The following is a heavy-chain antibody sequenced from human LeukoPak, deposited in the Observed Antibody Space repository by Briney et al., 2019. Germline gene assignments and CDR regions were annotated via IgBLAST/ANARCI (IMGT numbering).Heavy chain of an antibody. V-gene: IGHV4-59*08. CDR3: ARVGKVASSSWYRPTYYFDY. CDR1: GGSISSYY. D-gene: IGHD6-13*01. CDR2: ISYSGST. Sequence: SETLSLTYTVSGGSISSYYWSWVRQPPGKGLEYIGYISYSGSTNYNPSLNSRVTISVDTSKSRFSLKLRSVTAADTAVYYCARVGKVASSSWYRPTYYFDYWGQGTLVTVSS. J-gene: IGHJ4*02.